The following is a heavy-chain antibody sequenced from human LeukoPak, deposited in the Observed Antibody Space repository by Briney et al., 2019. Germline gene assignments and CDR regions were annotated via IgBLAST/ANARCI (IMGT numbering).Heavy chain of an antibody. Sequence: SETLSLTCTVSGGSISSGSYYWSWIRQPAGKGLEWIGRIYTSGSTNYNPSLKSRVTISVDTSKNQFSLKLSSVTAADTVVYYCAGSYGSGSPYFDYWGQGTLVTVSS. CDR1: GGSISSGSYY. D-gene: IGHD3-10*01. V-gene: IGHV4-61*02. CDR2: IYTSGST. J-gene: IGHJ4*02. CDR3: AGSYGSGSPYFDY.